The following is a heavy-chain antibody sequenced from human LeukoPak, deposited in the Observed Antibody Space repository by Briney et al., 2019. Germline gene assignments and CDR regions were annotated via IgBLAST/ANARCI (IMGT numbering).Heavy chain of an antibody. CDR2: ISWNSGSI. Sequence: GGSLRLSCAASGFTFDDYAMHWVRQAPGKGLEWVSGISWNSGSIGYADSVKGRFTISRDNAKNSLYLQMNSLRAEDTAVYYCARALYGGNVYDAFDIWGQGTMVTVSS. CDR3: ARALYGGNVYDAFDI. V-gene: IGHV3-9*01. D-gene: IGHD4-23*01. J-gene: IGHJ3*02. CDR1: GFTFDDYA.